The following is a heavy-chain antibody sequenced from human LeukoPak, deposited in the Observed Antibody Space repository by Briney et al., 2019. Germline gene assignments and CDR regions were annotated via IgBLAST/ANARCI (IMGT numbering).Heavy chain of an antibody. D-gene: IGHD6-19*01. CDR3: ARGFSRGWPYYYGMDV. J-gene: IGHJ6*02. Sequence: PSETLSLTCAVYGGSFSGYYCSWIRQPPGKGLEWIGEINHSGSTNYNPSLKSRVTISVDTSKNQFSLKLSSVTAADTAVYYCARGFSRGWPYYYGMDVWGQGTTVTVSS. CDR1: GGSFSGYY. CDR2: INHSGST. V-gene: IGHV4-34*01.